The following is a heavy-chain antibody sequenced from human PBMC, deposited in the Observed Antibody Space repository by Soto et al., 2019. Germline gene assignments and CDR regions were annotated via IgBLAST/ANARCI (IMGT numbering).Heavy chain of an antibody. Sequence: EVQLVESGGGLVQPGGSLRLSCAASGFTFTGSWMHWVRQAPGKGLVWVSRINGDGRGTSYADCVKGRFTISRDDAKNTLFLQMNGLRAEDTAVYYCARVIFGSVTANDYWRQGTLVTVSS. V-gene: IGHV3-74*01. CDR2: INGDGRGT. J-gene: IGHJ4*02. D-gene: IGHD3-3*01. CDR1: GFTFTGSW. CDR3: ARVIFGSVTANDY.